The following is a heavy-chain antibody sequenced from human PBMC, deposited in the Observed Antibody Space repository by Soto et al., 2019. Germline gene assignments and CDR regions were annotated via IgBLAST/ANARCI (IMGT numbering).Heavy chain of an antibody. Sequence: EVQLLESGGGLVQPGGSLRLSCAASGFTFTSYAMSWVRQAPGKGLEWVSAISGSDGSTYYADSVKGRFTISRDNSKNTLYLQISSLRAEDTAVYYCARERGSLDPADYWGQGTLVTVSS. D-gene: IGHD1-26*01. CDR2: ISGSDGST. V-gene: IGHV3-23*01. CDR3: ARERGSLDPADY. J-gene: IGHJ4*02. CDR1: GFTFTSYA.